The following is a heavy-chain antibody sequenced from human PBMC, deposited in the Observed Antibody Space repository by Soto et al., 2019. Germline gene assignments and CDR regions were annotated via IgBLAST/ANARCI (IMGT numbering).Heavy chain of an antibody. CDR1: GDTFNYYS. CDR2: VNPILSMS. Sequence: SVKVSCKASGDTFNYYSINWVRQAPGLGLEWMGRVNPILSMSNYAQRFQGRVTMTADKSTSTAYMELSGLRSEDTAIYYCATSYGSGYRAFDFWGQGALVTVSS. D-gene: IGHD3-10*01. V-gene: IGHV1-69*02. CDR3: ATSYGSGYRAFDF. J-gene: IGHJ4*02.